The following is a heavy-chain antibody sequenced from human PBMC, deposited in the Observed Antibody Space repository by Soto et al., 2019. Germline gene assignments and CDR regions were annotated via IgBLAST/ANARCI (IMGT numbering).Heavy chain of an antibody. Sequence: QVQLQESGPGLVKPSETLSLTCTVSGGSISSYYWSWIRQPPGKGLEWIGYIYYSGSTNYNPSLKSRVTISVDTSKNQFSLKLSSVTAADTAVYYCARVSSGWDFDYWGQGTLVTVSS. CDR2: IYYSGST. V-gene: IGHV4-59*01. CDR1: GGSISSYY. D-gene: IGHD6-19*01. J-gene: IGHJ4*02. CDR3: ARVSSGWDFDY.